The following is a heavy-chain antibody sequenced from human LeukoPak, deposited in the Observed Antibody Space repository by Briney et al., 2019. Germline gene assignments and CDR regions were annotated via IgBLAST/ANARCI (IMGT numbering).Heavy chain of an antibody. D-gene: IGHD5-12*01. Sequence: ASVKVSCKASGYTFTSYGISWVRQAPGQGLEWMGRISAYNGNTNYAQKLQGRVTMTRDTSTSTAYMELRSLRSDDTAVYYCTRDLGQWLLQGIFFDYWGQGTLVTVSS. CDR1: GYTFTSYG. J-gene: IGHJ4*02. V-gene: IGHV1-18*01. CDR3: TRDLGQWLLQGIFFDY. CDR2: ISAYNGNT.